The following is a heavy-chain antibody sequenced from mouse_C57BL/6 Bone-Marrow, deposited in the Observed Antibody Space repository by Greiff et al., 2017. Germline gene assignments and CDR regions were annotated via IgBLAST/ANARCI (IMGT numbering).Heavy chain of an antibody. V-gene: IGHV14-3*01. CDR3: ARHYDPVGWYFDV. D-gene: IGHD2-4*01. J-gene: IGHJ1*03. CDR1: GFNIKNTY. Sequence: EVKLVESVAELVRPGASVKLSCTASGFNIKNTYMHWVKQRPEQGLEWIGRIAPANGNPKYAPKFQGKATITADTSSNTAYLQLSSLTSEDTAIYYCARHYDPVGWYFDVWGTGTTVTVSS. CDR2: IAPANGNP.